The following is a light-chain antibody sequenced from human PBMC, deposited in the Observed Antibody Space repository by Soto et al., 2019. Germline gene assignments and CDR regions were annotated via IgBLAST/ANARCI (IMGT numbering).Light chain of an antibody. CDR2: AAS. CDR3: QQSYSTPQT. Sequence: DIQMTQSPSSLSASVGDRVTIRFRASQSISSYLNWYQPKPGKAPKLLIYAASSLQSGVPSRFSGSGSGTDFTLTISSLQPEDFATYYCQQSYSTPQTFGQGTKVDI. V-gene: IGKV1-39*01. CDR1: QSISSY. J-gene: IGKJ1*01.